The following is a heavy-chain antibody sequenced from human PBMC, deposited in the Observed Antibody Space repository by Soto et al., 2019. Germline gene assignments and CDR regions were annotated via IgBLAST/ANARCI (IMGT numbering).Heavy chain of an antibody. J-gene: IGHJ4*02. Sequence: GGPLRRSCAASGFTFSRYGIHWVRQAPGKGLEWVAVISYDGSNKYYADSVKGRFTISRDNSKNTLYPQMNSLRAEDTAVYYCAKDLTTMVRGVISSLDYWGQGTLVTGSS. CDR1: GFTFSRYG. D-gene: IGHD3-10*01. CDR3: AKDLTTMVRGVISSLDY. V-gene: IGHV3-30*18. CDR2: ISYDGSNK.